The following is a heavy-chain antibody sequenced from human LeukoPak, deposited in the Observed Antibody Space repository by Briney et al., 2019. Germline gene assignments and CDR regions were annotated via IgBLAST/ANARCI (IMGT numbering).Heavy chain of an antibody. D-gene: IGHD3-10*02. CDR2: ISSSGSTI. J-gene: IGHJ6*04. CDR1: GFTFSSYS. Sequence: GGSLRLSCAASGFTFSSYSMNWVRQAPGKGLEWVSYISSSGSTIYYADSVKGRFTISRDNAKNSLYLQMNSLRAEDTAVYYCAELGITMIGGVWGKGTTVAISS. CDR3: AELGITMIGGV. V-gene: IGHV3-48*04.